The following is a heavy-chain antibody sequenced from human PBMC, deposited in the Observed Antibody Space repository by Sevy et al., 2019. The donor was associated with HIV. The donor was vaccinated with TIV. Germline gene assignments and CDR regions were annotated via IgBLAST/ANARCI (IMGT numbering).Heavy chain of an antibody. Sequence: SETLSLTCAVYGGSFSGYYWSWIRQPPGKGLEWIGEINHSGSTNYNPSLKSRVTISVDTSKNQFSLKLSSVTAADTAVYYCARTTVTTPFVYYYGMDVWGQGTTVTVSS. J-gene: IGHJ6*02. D-gene: IGHD4-17*01. CDR2: INHSGST. CDR3: ARTTVTTPFVYYYGMDV. CDR1: GGSFSGYY. V-gene: IGHV4-34*01.